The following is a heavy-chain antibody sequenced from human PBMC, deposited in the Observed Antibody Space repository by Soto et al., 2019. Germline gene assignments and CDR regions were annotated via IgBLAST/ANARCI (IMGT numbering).Heavy chain of an antibody. CDR3: AREMFGSYSGMDD. CDR2: LNPRGSST. Sequence: ASVKVSCKASGYTFTNYYVHWLRQAPGQGPEWMGVLNPRGSSTTYEQRFQGRVTMTRDTSTNSDYMELSSLRSEDTAVYYCAREMFGSYSGMDDRSQALTVSVSS. J-gene: IGHJ6*02. D-gene: IGHD3-10*02. V-gene: IGHV1-46*01. CDR1: GYTFTNYY.